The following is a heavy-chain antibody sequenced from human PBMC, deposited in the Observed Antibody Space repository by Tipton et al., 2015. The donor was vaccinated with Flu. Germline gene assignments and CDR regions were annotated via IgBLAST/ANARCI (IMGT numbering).Heavy chain of an antibody. CDR1: GYSIRSSNYY. D-gene: IGHD3-10*01. J-gene: IGHJ4*02. CDR2: IFHSGES. CDR3: SRSTYYYGSGTSDY. V-gene: IGHV4-38-2*02. Sequence: TLSLTCTVSGYSIRSSNYYWGWIRQPPGKGLQWIGSIFHSGESNHNPSLKSRVTMSVDTSKNQFSLKLSSVTAADTAVYYCSRSTYYYGSGTSDYWGQGTLVTVSS.